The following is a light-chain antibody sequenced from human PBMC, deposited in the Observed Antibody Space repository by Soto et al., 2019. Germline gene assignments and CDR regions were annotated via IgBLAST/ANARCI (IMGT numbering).Light chain of an antibody. Sequence: EIVLTQSPATLSLSPGERATLSCSASQTISSYLAWYQQKPGQAPRLLIYDASNRATGIPARFSGSGSGTDFTLAISSLEPEDFAVYYCQQRANWPAYTLGQGTKVQIK. V-gene: IGKV3-11*01. CDR3: QQRANWPAYT. CDR1: QTISSY. CDR2: DAS. J-gene: IGKJ2*01.